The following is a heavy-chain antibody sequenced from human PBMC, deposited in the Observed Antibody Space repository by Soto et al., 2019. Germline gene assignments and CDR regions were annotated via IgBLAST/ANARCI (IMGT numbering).Heavy chain of an antibody. Sequence: ASVKVSCKASGYTFTGYYMHWVRQAPGQGLEWMGWINPNSGGTNYAQKFQGWVTMTRDTSISTAYMELSRLRSDDTAVYYCARDPLRYCSGGSCTPGRYYYYYYGMDVWGQGTTVTVSS. V-gene: IGHV1-2*04. D-gene: IGHD2-15*01. J-gene: IGHJ6*02. CDR3: ARDPLRYCSGGSCTPGRYYYYYYGMDV. CDR2: INPNSGGT. CDR1: GYTFTGYY.